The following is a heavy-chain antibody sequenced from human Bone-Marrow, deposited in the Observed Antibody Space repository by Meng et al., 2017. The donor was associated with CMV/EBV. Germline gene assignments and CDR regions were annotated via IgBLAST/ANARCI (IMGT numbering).Heavy chain of an antibody. Sequence: EVQLGESGGGLIQPGGSLRLSCAASGFTVSSNYMGWVRQAPGKGLEWVSVIYSGGSTYYADSVKGRFTISRDNSKNTLYLQMNSLRAEDTAVYYCARMSGSYRSGWFDPWGQGTLVTVSS. CDR2: IYSGGST. D-gene: IGHD1-26*01. CDR3: ARMSGSYRSGWFDP. J-gene: IGHJ5*02. CDR1: GFTVSSNY. V-gene: IGHV3-53*01.